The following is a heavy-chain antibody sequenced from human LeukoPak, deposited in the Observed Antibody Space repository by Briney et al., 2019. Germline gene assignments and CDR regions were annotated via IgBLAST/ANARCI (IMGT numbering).Heavy chain of an antibody. CDR2: IYSGGST. CDR3: ARARSGPLYYGMDV. D-gene: IGHD6-19*01. Sequence: GGSLRLSCAASGFTVSNNYMSWVRQAPGKGLEWVSVIYSGGSTYYADSVKGRFTISRDNSKNTLYLQMNSLRAEDTAVYYCARARSGPLYYGMDVWGQGTTVTVSS. V-gene: IGHV3-53*01. CDR1: GFTVSNNY. J-gene: IGHJ6*02.